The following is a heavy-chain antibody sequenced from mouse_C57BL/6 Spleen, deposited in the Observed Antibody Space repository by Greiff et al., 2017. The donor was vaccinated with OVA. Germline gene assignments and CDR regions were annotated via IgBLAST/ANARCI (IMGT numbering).Heavy chain of an antibody. D-gene: IGHD2-1*01. Sequence: VQLQQPGAELVKPGASVKMSCKASGYTFTSYWITWVKQRPGHGREWLGDIYPGSGSTNYNEKFKSKATLTVDTSSSTAYMQLSSLTSEDSAVYYCAGYGNYLYYFDYWGQGTTLTVSS. J-gene: IGHJ2*01. CDR2: IYPGSGST. CDR3: AGYGNYLYYFDY. V-gene: IGHV1-55*01. CDR1: GYTFTSYW.